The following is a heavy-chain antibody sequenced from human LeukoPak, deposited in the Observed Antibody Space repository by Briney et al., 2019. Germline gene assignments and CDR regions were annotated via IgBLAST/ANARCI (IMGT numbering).Heavy chain of an antibody. J-gene: IGHJ4*02. CDR3: ARPHGAVAGTEDYFDY. D-gene: IGHD6-19*01. Sequence: ASETLSLTCAVYGGSFSGYYWSWIRQPPGKGLEWVGEINHSGSTNYNPSLKSRVPISVDTSKNQFSLKLSSVTAADTAVYYCARPHGAVAGTEDYFDYWGQGTLVTVSS. V-gene: IGHV4-34*01. CDR1: GGSFSGYY. CDR2: INHSGST.